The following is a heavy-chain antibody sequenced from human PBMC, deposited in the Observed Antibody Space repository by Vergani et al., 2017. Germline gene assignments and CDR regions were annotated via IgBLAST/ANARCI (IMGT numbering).Heavy chain of an antibody. J-gene: IGHJ6*03. CDR1: GFSLNTRGVS. Sequence: QITLKESGPTLVKPTQTLTLTCTFSGFSLNTRGVSVAWIRQPPGKALDLLALIYWNDDQHYSQSLNNRVTITKDTSKNQVVLTMTNMDYVDTGTYYCVYRKTECGTTGCFYPFYYDDDMDVWGKGTTVTVSS. V-gene: IGHV2-5*04. D-gene: IGHD1-7*01. CDR3: VYRKTECGTTGCFYPFYYDDDMDV. CDR2: IYWNDDQ.